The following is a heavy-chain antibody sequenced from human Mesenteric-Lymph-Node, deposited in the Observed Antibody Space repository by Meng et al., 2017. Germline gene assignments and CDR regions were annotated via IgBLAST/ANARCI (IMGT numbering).Heavy chain of an antibody. J-gene: IGHJ4*02. V-gene: IGHV3-53*02. D-gene: IGHD3-22*01. CDR2: IYSGGST. CDR1: GFTVSSNY. Sequence: VGTVETGGGLLQPGGSLRLSCAASGFTVSSNYMSWVRQAPGKGLEWVSVIYSGGSTYYADSVKGRFTISRDNSRNTLYLQMNSLRADDTAVYYCVREQYESRGHWGQGTLVTVSS. CDR3: VREQYESRGH.